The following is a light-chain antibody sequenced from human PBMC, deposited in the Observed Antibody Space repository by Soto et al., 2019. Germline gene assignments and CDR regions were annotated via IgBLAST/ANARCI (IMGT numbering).Light chain of an antibody. Sequence: EIVLTQSPGTPSLSPGERATLSCRASQSVRNNYLAWYQQKPGQAPRLLIYAASSRATGIPDRFSGSGSGTDFTLIISSLEPEVFAVYYCQQYGSKPTFSQGTKVEIK. CDR1: QSVRNNY. V-gene: IGKV3-20*01. CDR2: AAS. J-gene: IGKJ1*01. CDR3: QQYGSKPT.